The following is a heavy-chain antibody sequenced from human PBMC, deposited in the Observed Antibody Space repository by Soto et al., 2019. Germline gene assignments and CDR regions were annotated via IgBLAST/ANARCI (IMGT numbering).Heavy chain of an antibody. V-gene: IGHV1-69*13. D-gene: IGHD3-9*01. Sequence: ASVKVSCKASGGTFSSYAISWVRQAPGQGLEWMGGIIPIFGTANYAQKFQGRVTITADESTSTAYMELSSLRSEDTAVYYCARDGPRDILTGYYMWSDPNLYYYYGMDVWGQGTTVTVSS. CDR1: GGTFSSYA. J-gene: IGHJ6*02. CDR3: ARDGPRDILTGYYMWSDPNLYYYYGMDV. CDR2: IIPIFGTA.